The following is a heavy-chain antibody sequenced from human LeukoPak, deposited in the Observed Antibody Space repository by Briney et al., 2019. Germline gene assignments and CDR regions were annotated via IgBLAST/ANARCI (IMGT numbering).Heavy chain of an antibody. Sequence: ASVKVSCKASGYTFTGYYMHWVRQAPGQGLEWMGWINPNSGGTNHAQKFQGRVTMTRDTSISTAYMELNRLRSDDTAVYYCARDQDVTTLPHDYWGQGTLVTVSS. V-gene: IGHV1-2*02. CDR3: ARDQDVTTLPHDY. D-gene: IGHD2/OR15-2a*01. CDR2: INPNSGGT. J-gene: IGHJ4*02. CDR1: GYTFTGYY.